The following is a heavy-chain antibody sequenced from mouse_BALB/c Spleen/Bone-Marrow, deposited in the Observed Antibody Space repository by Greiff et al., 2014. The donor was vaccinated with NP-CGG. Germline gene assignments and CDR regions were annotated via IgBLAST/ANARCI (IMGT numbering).Heavy chain of an antibody. CDR1: GFAFSSYD. D-gene: IGHD1-1*01. J-gene: IGHJ2*01. CDR2: ISSGGGST. V-gene: IGHV5-12-1*01. CDR3: AREVLRGYFDY. Sequence: EVQVVESGGGLVKPGGSLKLSCAASGFAFSSYDMSWVRQTPEKRLEWVAYISSGGGSTYYPDTVKGRFTISRDDAKNTLYLQMSSLKSEDTAMYYCAREVLRGYFDYWGQGTTLTVSS.